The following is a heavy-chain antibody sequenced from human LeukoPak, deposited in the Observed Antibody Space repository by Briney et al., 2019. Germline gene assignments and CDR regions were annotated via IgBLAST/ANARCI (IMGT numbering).Heavy chain of an antibody. CDR3: ARELSGYSGYDATLGYYYYYMDV. V-gene: IGHV4-34*01. D-gene: IGHD5-12*01. CDR1: GGSFSGYY. J-gene: IGHJ6*03. Sequence: SETLSLTCAVYGGSFSGYYWSWIRQPPGKGLEWIGEINHSGSTNYNPSLKSRVTISVDTSKNQFSLKLSSVTAADTAVYYCARELSGYSGYDATLGYYYYYMDVWGKGTTVTISS. CDR2: INHSGST.